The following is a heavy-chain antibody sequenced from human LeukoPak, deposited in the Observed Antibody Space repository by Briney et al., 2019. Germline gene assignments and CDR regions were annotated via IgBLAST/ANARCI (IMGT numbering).Heavy chain of an antibody. CDR2: INPSGGST. D-gene: IGHD5-12*01. V-gene: IGHV1-46*01. J-gene: IGHJ2*01. CDR1: GYTFTSYY. Sequence: ASVKVSCKASGYTFTSYYMHWVRRAPGQGLEWMGIINPSGGSTSYAQKFQGRVTMTRDTSTSTVYMELSSLRSEDTAVYYCARDGGSGYANWYFDLWGRGTLVTVSS. CDR3: ARDGGSGYANWYFDL.